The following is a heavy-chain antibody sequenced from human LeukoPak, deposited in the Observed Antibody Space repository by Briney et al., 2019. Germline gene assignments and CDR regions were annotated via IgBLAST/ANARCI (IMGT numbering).Heavy chain of an antibody. CDR2: FYYSGST. Sequence: PSETLSLTCTVSGGSISSGGYYWSWIRQHPGKGLEWIGYFYYSGSTYYNPSLKSRVTISVDTSKNQFSLKLSSVTAADTAVYYCAREGLGYCSSTSCSEYYFDYWGQGTLVTVSS. CDR1: GGSISSGGYY. V-gene: IGHV4-31*03. CDR3: AREGLGYCSSTSCSEYYFDY. D-gene: IGHD2-2*01. J-gene: IGHJ4*02.